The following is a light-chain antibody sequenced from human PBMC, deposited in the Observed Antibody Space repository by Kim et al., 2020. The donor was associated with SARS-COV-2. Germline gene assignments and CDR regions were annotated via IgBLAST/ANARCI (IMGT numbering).Light chain of an antibody. CDR3: CSYAGRYTGMV. V-gene: IGLV2-11*01. CDR2: DVS. CDR1: SSDVGGYNY. J-gene: IGLJ2*01. Sequence: QSALTQPRSVSGSPGQSVTISCTGTSSDVGGYNYVSWYQHHPGKAPKLLIYDVSKRPSGVPDRFSGSKSGNTASLTISGLQAEDEADYYCCSYAGRYTGMVFGGGTKLTVL.